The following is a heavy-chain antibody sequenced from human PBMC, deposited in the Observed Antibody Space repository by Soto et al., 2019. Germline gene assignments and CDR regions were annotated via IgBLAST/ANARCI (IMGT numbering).Heavy chain of an antibody. D-gene: IGHD2-15*01. CDR1: GFTFISYG. V-gene: IGHV3-33*01. CDR2: IWYDGSNK. CDR3: ARDSDGALDY. J-gene: IGHJ4*02. Sequence: WGSLRLSCAASGFTFISYGIHFVRQAPGKGLEWVAVIWYDGSNKYYADSVKGRFTISRDNSKNTLYLQMNSLRAEDTAVYYCARDSDGALDYWGQGTLVTVSS.